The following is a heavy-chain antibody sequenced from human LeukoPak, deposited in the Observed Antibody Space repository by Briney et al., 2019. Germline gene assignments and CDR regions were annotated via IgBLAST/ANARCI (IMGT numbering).Heavy chain of an antibody. J-gene: IGHJ3*02. CDR2: IWYDGSNK. Sequence: GGSLRLSCAASGFTFSSYWMHWVRQAPGKGLEWVAVIWYDGSNKYYADSVEGRFTISRDNSKNTLYLQMNSLRAEDTAVYYCARERRIQLWFRAFDIWGQGTMVTVSS. V-gene: IGHV3-33*08. CDR3: ARERRIQLWFRAFDI. CDR1: GFTFSSYW. D-gene: IGHD5-18*01.